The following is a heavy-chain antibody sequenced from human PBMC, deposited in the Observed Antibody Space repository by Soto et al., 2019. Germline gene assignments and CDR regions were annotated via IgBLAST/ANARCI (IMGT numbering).Heavy chain of an antibody. CDR3: VRDREYYYDSSTYYNFDH. Sequence: QVQLVESGGGVVQPGRSLRLSCAASGFTFSNYAMHWVRQAPGKGLEWVAVISYDGSNKYYAESVKGRFTISRDSSKNTLDLQMNSLKAEDTSMHYCVRDREYYYDSSTYYNFDHWGQGTLVTVSS. D-gene: IGHD3-22*01. CDR2: ISYDGSNK. J-gene: IGHJ4*02. V-gene: IGHV3-30*04. CDR1: GFTFSNYA.